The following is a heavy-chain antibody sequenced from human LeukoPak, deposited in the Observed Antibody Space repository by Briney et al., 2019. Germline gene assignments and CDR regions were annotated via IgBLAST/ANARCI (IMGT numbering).Heavy chain of an antibody. V-gene: IGHV3-64D*06. CDR2: ISSNGGST. D-gene: IGHD3-10*01. Sequence: PGGSLRLSCSASGFTFSSYAMHWVRQAPGKGLEYVSAISSNGGSTYYADSVKGRFTISRDNSKNTLYLQMSSLRAEDTAVYYCVKDKGSGSSYYYYYDMDAWGKGTTVTVSS. CDR1: GFTFSSYA. J-gene: IGHJ6*04. CDR3: VKDKGSGSSYYYYYDMDA.